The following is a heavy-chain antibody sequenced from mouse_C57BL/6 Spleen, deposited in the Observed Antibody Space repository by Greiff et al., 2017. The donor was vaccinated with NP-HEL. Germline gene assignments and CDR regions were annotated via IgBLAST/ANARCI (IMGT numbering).Heavy chain of an antibody. CDR3: ARMTYYYGSSYFDY. J-gene: IGHJ2*01. CDR1: GFTFSDYG. CDR2: ISSGSSTI. D-gene: IGHD1-1*01. V-gene: IGHV5-17*01. Sequence: EVQLVESGGGLVKPGGSLKLSCAASGFTFSDYGMHWVRQAPEKGLEWVAYISSGSSTIYYADTVKGRFTISRDNAKNTLFLQMTSLRSEDTAMYYCARMTYYYGSSYFDYWGQGTTLTVSS.